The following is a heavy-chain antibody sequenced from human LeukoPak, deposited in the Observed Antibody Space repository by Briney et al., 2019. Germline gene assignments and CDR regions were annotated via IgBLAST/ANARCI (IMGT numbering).Heavy chain of an antibody. D-gene: IGHD3-16*01. CDR2: IYHSGST. Sequence: PSQTLSLTCTVSGGSISSGGYYWSWIRQPPGKGLEWIGYIYHSGSTYYNPSLKSRVTISVDRSKNQFSLKLSSVTAADTAVYYCARDLDGFGAFDIWGQGAMVTVSS. J-gene: IGHJ3*02. V-gene: IGHV4-30-2*01. CDR3: ARDLDGFGAFDI. CDR1: GGSISSGGYY.